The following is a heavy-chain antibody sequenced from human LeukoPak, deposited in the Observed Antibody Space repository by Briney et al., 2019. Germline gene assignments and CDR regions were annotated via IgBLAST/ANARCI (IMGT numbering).Heavy chain of an antibody. CDR3: ARDSTGAFDI. V-gene: IGHV3-NL1*01. CDR2: IYSGGST. J-gene: IGHJ3*02. D-gene: IGHD3-9*01. Sequence: GGSLRLSCAASGFTFSSYGMHWVRQAPGKGLEWVSVIYSGGSTYYADSVKGRFTISRDNSKNTLYLQMNSLRAEDTAVYYCARDSTGAFDIWGQGTMVTVSS. CDR1: GFTFSSYG.